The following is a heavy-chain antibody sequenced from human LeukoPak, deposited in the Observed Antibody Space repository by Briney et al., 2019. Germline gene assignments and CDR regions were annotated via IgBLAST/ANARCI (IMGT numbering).Heavy chain of an antibody. D-gene: IGHD1-1*01. CDR2: ISSIRNYI. CDR3: ARDYNWNPPDY. Sequence: GGSLRLSCAASKFTFSDYSMSWVRQAPGKGLEWVSSISSIRNYIYYADSVKGRFTVSRDNAKNSLYLQMNSLRVEDTAVYYCARDYNWNPPDYWGQGTLVTVSS. CDR1: KFTFSDYS. J-gene: IGHJ4*02. V-gene: IGHV3-21*01.